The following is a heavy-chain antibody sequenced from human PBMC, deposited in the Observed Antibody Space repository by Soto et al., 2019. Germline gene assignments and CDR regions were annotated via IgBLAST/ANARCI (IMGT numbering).Heavy chain of an antibody. J-gene: IGHJ5*02. CDR1: GYTFTSYG. CDR2: ISAYNGNT. V-gene: IGHV1-18*01. Sequence: ASVKVSCKASGYTFTSYGISWVRQAPGQGLEWMGWISAYNGNTNYAQKLQGRVTMTTDTSTSTAYMELRSLRSDDTAVYYCARGCSGGSCYPNWFDPWGQGTLVTVS. D-gene: IGHD2-15*01. CDR3: ARGCSGGSCYPNWFDP.